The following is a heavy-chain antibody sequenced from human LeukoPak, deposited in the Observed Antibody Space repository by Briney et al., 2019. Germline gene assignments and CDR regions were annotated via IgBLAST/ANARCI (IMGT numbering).Heavy chain of an antibody. D-gene: IGHD3-10*01. Sequence: GGSLRLSCAASGFTFSSYEMNWVRQAPGKGLEWVSVIYSGGSTYYADSVKGRFTISRDNSKNTLYLQMNTLRAEDTAVYYCARLSYYCASGSCSSVDVWGQGTTVTVSS. CDR1: GFTFSSYE. J-gene: IGHJ6*02. CDR3: ARLSYYCASGSCSSVDV. CDR2: IYSGGST. V-gene: IGHV3-53*01.